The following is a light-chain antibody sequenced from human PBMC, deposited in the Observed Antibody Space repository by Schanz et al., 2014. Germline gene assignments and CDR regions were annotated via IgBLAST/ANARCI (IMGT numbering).Light chain of an antibody. CDR2: DAS. J-gene: IGKJ4*01. Sequence: GDRVTITCRASQNIPSWLAWYQQKPGKAPTLLIYDASRLESGVPSRFSGSGSATEFTLTISNLQPDDFATYYCQQYNSYSVTFGGGTKVEIK. CDR3: QQYNSYSVT. V-gene: IGKV1-5*01. CDR1: QNIPSW.